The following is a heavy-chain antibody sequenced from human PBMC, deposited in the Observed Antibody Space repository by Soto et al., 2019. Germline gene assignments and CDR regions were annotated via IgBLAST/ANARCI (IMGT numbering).Heavy chain of an antibody. CDR2: MSPNSGNT. J-gene: IGHJ4*02. Sequence: ASVKVSCKASGYTFTSYDINWVRQATGQGLEWMGWMSPNSGNTGSAQKFQGRVTMTRNTSISTAYMELSSLRSEDTAVYYCARTRYCSSTSCYFDHWGQGTLVTVSS. CDR1: GYTFTSYD. D-gene: IGHD2-2*01. V-gene: IGHV1-8*01. CDR3: ARTRYCSSTSCYFDH.